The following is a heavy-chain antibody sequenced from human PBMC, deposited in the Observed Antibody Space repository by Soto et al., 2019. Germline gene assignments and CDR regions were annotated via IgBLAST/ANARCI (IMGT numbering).Heavy chain of an antibody. Sequence: EVQLVESGGGLVQPGGSLKLSCAASGFSFSGSSIHWVRQAPGKGLEWVGHIKSKANNYATAYAASVKGRFTSSRDDSKNTAYLQINSLKTEGTAVYYFSSSRGPSDYWGQGTLVTVSS. CDR2: IKSKANNYAT. V-gene: IGHV3-73*01. CDR3: SSSRGPSDY. CDR1: GFSFSGSS. D-gene: IGHD5-12*01. J-gene: IGHJ4*02.